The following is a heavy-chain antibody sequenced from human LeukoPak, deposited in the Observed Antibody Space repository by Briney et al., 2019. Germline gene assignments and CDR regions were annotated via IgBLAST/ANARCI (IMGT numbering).Heavy chain of an antibody. CDR3: AKEYSSSWYNWFDP. CDR2: ISGSGGST. Sequence: GGSLRLSCAASGFTFSSYAMSWVRQAPGKGLGWVSAISGSGGSTYYAGSVKGRFTISRDNSKNTLYLQMNSLRAEDTAVYYCAKEYSSSWYNWFDPWGQGTLVTVSS. CDR1: GFTFSSYA. J-gene: IGHJ5*02. V-gene: IGHV3-23*01. D-gene: IGHD6-13*01.